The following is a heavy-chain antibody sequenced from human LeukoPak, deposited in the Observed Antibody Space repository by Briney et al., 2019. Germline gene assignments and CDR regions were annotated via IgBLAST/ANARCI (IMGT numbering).Heavy chain of an antibody. CDR3: ASTGILGATTGVGLFDY. Sequence: GGSLRLSCAASRFTFDDYGMSWVRRAPGKGLEWVSGINWNGGSTHYADSVKGRFTISRENAKNSLYLQMNSLRAEDTALYYCASTGILGATTGVGLFDYWGQGTLVTVSS. D-gene: IGHD1-26*01. V-gene: IGHV3-20*04. J-gene: IGHJ4*02. CDR1: RFTFDDYG. CDR2: INWNGGST.